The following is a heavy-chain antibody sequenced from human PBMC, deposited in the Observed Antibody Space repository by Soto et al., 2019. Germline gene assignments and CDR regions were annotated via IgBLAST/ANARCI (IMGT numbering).Heavy chain of an antibody. J-gene: IGHJ6*02. CDR2: ISAYNGDT. V-gene: IGHV1-18*01. D-gene: IGHD3-3*01. Sequence: VPLLQSGGEVKKPGASVKVSCKTSGYIFTNYAINWVRQAPGQGLEWMGWISAYNGDTKYAQRFQGRLTVTTDPSTTTAYMELGSLRSDDTAMYYFARDGLAFSIFGDTMDVWDQGTTVTVSS. CDR3: ARDGLAFSIFGDTMDV. CDR1: GYIFTNYA.